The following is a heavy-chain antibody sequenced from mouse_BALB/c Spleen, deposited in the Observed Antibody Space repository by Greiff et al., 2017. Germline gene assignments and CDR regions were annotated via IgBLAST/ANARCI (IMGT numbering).Heavy chain of an antibody. D-gene: IGHD2-4*01. CDR3: ARGITTGGHAMDY. J-gene: IGHJ4*01. Sequence: EVKLVESGGGLVKPGGSLKLSCAASGFTFSDYYMYWVRQTPEKRLEWVATISDGGSYTYYPDSVKGRFTISRDNAKNNLYLQMSSLKSEDTAMYYCARGITTGGHAMDYWGQGTSVTVSS. V-gene: IGHV5-4*02. CDR2: ISDGGSYT. CDR1: GFTFSDYY.